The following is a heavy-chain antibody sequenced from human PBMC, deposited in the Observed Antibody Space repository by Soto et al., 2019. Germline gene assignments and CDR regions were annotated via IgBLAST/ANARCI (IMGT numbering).Heavy chain of an antibody. D-gene: IGHD3-10*01. V-gene: IGHV3-53*01. CDR1: GLGVRNNY. CDR3: VRPLPSGRNYGMDV. CDR2: IYNDGTT. J-gene: IGHJ6*02. Sequence: GGSLRLSCTAYGLGVRNNYMSWVRQAPGMGLEWVSVIYNDGTTYYADSVKGRFTLSRDTSKNTLSLQMDSLRAEDTAVYYCVRPLPSGRNYGMDVWGQGTTVTV.